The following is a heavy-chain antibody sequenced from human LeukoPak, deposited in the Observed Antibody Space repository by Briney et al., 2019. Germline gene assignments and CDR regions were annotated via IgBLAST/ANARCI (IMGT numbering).Heavy chain of an antibody. J-gene: IGHJ3*02. V-gene: IGHV4-38-2*02. Sequence: PSETLSLTCTVSGYSISSGYYWGWIRQPPGKGLEWIGSIYHSGSTYYNPSLKSRVTISVDTSKNQFSLKLSSVTAADTAVYYCARASSDMIVVGSAFDIWGQGTMVTVSS. D-gene: IGHD3-22*01. CDR2: IYHSGST. CDR3: ARASSDMIVVGSAFDI. CDR1: GYSISSGYY.